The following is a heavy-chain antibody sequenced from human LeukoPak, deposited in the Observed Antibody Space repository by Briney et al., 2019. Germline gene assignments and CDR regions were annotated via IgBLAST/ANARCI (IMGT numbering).Heavy chain of an antibody. CDR1: GFTFGDYA. CDR3: TTDHRTYLGY. D-gene: IGHD1-14*01. V-gene: IGHV3-49*03. CDR2: IRSKAYGGTT. J-gene: IGHJ4*02. Sequence: GGSLRLSCTASGFTFGDYAMSWFRQAPGKGLEWVGFIRSKAYGGTTEYAASVKGRFTISRDDSKNTLYLQMNSLKTEDTAVYYCTTDHRTYLGYWGQGTLVTVSS.